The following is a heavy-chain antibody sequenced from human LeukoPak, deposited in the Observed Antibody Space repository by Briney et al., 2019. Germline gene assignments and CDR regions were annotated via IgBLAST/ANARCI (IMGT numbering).Heavy chain of an antibody. J-gene: IGHJ2*01. CDR3: AREIYSITMVRGVNHWYFDL. CDR1: GGSFSGYY. Sequence: SETLSLTCAVYGGSFSGYYWSWIRQPPGKGLEWIGDIYYSGSTNYNPSLKSRVTISVDTSKNQFSLKLSSVTAADTAVYYCAREIYSITMVRGVNHWYFDLWGRGTLVTVSS. V-gene: IGHV4-59*01. CDR2: IYYSGST. D-gene: IGHD3-10*01.